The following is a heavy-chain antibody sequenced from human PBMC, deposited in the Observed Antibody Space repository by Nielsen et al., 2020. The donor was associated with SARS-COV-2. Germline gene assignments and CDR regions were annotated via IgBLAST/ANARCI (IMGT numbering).Heavy chain of an antibody. Sequence: SGPTLVKPTQTLTLTCTFSGFSLSTSGMGVSWIRQPPGKALEWLAHIFSNDEKSYSTSLKSRLTISKDTSKSQVVLTMTNMDPVDTATYYCARIREAAAGIDYWGQGTLVTVSS. CDR2: IFSNDEK. D-gene: IGHD6-13*01. CDR1: GFSLSTSGMG. V-gene: IGHV2-26*01. J-gene: IGHJ4*02. CDR3: ARIREAAAGIDY.